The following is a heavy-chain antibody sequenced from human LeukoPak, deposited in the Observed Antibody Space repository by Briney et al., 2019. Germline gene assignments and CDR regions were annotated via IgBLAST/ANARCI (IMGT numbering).Heavy chain of an antibody. V-gene: IGHV3-23*01. CDR1: GFTFSGYA. CDR2: ISGSGSST. D-gene: IGHD6-6*01. Sequence: PGGSLRLSCAASGFTFSGYAMNLVRQAPGKGLEWVSVISGSGSSTYYADSVEGRFTISRDNSMNTLYLQMNSLRAEDTAVYYCAKDRGSSSSDWYFDLWGRGTVVTVSS. J-gene: IGHJ2*01. CDR3: AKDRGSSSSDWYFDL.